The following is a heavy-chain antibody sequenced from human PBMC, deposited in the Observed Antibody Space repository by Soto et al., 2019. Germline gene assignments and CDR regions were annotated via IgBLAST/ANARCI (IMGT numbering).Heavy chain of an antibody. J-gene: IGHJ4*02. CDR2: ISDSGSRR. V-gene: IGHV3-23*01. CDR3: VPRMVRFDS. D-gene: IGHD2-8*01. CDR1: GVTFRSYD. Sequence: GGSLRLSCAASGVTFRSYDMTWVRQAPGKGLDWVSGISDSGSRRYYADSVKGRFTISRDNSKDTLYLQMSSLRAEDTAVYYCVPRMVRFDSWGQGTLVTVSS.